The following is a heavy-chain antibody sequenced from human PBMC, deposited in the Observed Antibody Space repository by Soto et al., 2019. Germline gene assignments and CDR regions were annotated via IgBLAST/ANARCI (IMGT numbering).Heavy chain of an antibody. CDR3: ARGIEGWYQGRYYYGMDV. V-gene: IGHV4-4*02. J-gene: IGHJ6*02. CDR2: IYHSGST. Sequence: SETLSLTCAVSGGSISSSNWWSWVRQPPGKRLEWIGEIYHSGSTNYNPSLKSRVTISVDKSKNQFSLKLSSVTAADTAVYYCARGIEGWYQGRYYYGMDVWGQGTTVTVS. CDR1: GGSISSSNW. D-gene: IGHD6-19*01.